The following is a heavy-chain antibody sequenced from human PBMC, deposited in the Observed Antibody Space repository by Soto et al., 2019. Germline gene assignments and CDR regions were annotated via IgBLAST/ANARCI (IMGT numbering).Heavy chain of an antibody. CDR2: ISYDGTNK. Sequence: GGSLRFSCAASGFSFSISPMHWVRQAPGKGPEWVALISYDGTNKFYADSVKGRFTISRDNSKSTLYLQVDSLRPEDAAVYYFDSWGQGTLVTVSS. J-gene: IGHJ5*01. V-gene: IGHV3-30-3*01. CDR1: GFSFSISP. CDR3: DS.